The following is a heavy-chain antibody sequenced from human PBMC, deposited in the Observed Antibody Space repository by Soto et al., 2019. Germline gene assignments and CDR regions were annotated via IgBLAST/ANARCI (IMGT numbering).Heavy chain of an antibody. CDR3: AHIYYGDPTYYYYYDMDV. J-gene: IGHJ6*03. Sequence: QITLKESGPTLVKPTQTLTLTCTFSGFSLSTSGVGVGWIRQPPGKALEWLALIYWDDDKRYSPSLKSRLTITKDTSKNKVVLTMTNMDPVDTATYYGAHIYYGDPTYYYYYDMDVWGKGTTVTVSS. V-gene: IGHV2-5*02. CDR2: IYWDDDK. D-gene: IGHD4-17*01. CDR1: GFSLSTSGVG.